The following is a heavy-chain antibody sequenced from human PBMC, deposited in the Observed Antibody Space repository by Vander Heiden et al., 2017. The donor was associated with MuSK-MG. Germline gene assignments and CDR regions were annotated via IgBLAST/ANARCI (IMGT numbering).Heavy chain of an antibody. CDR2: IIPIFGTA. Sequence: QVQLVQSGAEVKKPGSSVKVSCKASGGTFSSYAISWVRQAPGQGLEWMGGIIPIFGTANYAKKFQGRVTITADKSTSTAYRELSSLRSEETAVYYCARVEEGVRWCGELLAPNVWGQGTTVTVSS. CDR1: GGTFSSYA. J-gene: IGHJ6*02. D-gene: IGHD3-10*01. CDR3: ARVEEGVRWCGELLAPNV. V-gene: IGHV1-69*06.